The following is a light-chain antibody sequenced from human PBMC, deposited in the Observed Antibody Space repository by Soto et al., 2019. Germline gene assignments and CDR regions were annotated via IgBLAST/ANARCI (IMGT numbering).Light chain of an antibody. CDR2: EVT. Sequence: QSALTQPPSASGSPGQSITISCTGTSSDVGGYKYVSWYQQHPGKAPKLMIYEVTNRPSGVSNRFSGSKSGNTASLTISGVLAEDEEDYYCSSAKSSSNYVLFGGGTKLTVL. J-gene: IGLJ2*01. V-gene: IGLV2-14*01. CDR3: SSAKSSSNYVL. CDR1: SSDVGGYKY.